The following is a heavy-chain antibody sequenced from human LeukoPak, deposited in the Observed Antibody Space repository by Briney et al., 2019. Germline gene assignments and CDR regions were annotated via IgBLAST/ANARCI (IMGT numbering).Heavy chain of an antibody. V-gene: IGHV3-30*18. CDR3: AKDQKYYYGSGSYYNVGAYFDN. Sequence: GGSLRLSCAASGFTFSSYGVHWVRQAPGKGLEWVAVISYDGSNKHYADSVKGRFTISRDNSKNTLYLQMNSLRAEDTAVYYCAKDQKYYYGSGSYYNVGAYFDNWGQGTLVTVSS. CDR1: GFTFSSYG. D-gene: IGHD3-10*01. CDR2: ISYDGSNK. J-gene: IGHJ4*02.